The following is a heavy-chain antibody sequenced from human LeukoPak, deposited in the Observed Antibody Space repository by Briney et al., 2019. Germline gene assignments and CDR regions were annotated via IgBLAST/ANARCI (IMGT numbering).Heavy chain of an antibody. CDR1: GGSISRDY. CDR3: ARDRPGGSSLDY. CDR2: IYYTGST. Sequence: PSETLSLTCTVSGGSISRDYWSWIRQPPGKGLEWIGYIYYTGSTNYNPSLKSRVTISVDTSKNQFSLKLSSVTAADTAVYYCARDRPGGSSLDYWGQGTMVTVSS. V-gene: IGHV4-59*01. J-gene: IGHJ3*01. D-gene: IGHD6-13*01.